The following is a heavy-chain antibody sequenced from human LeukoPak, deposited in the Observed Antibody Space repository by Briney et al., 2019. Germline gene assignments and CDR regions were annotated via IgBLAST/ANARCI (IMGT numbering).Heavy chain of an antibody. V-gene: IGHV1-2*02. D-gene: IGHD2-2*01. CDR2: INPNSGGT. Sequence: ASVKVSCKASGYTFTGYYMHWVRQAPGQGLEWMGWINPNSGGTNYAQKFQGRVTMTRATSISTAYMELSRLRSDDTAVYYCARDVVVPAVPNWFDPWGQGTLVTVSS. CDR1: GYTFTGYY. CDR3: ARDVVVPAVPNWFDP. J-gene: IGHJ5*02.